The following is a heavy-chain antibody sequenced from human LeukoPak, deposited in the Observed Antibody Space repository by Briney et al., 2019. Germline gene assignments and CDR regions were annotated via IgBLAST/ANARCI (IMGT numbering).Heavy chain of an antibody. V-gene: IGHV1-2*02. J-gene: IGHJ4*02. Sequence: ASVRVSCKASGYTFNGNYMHWVRQAPGQGLEWMGWINPNSGGTDYAQKFQGRVTMTRDTSISTAYMELIRLTSDDTAVYYCARAAYSSGCRDWGQGTLVTVSS. CDR3: ARAAYSSGCRD. D-gene: IGHD6-19*01. CDR2: INPNSGGT. CDR1: GYTFNGNY.